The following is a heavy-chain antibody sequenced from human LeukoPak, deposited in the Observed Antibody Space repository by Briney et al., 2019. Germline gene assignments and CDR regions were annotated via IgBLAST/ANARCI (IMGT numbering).Heavy chain of an antibody. D-gene: IGHD2-21*02. J-gene: IGHJ4*02. CDR2: IHSEGDKT. CDR1: GFTFSSRG. CDR3: AKDLRNGDAYGFLDS. V-gene: IGHV3-23*01. Sequence: GGSLRLSCATSGFTFSSRGMSWVRQAPDRGLEWVSSIHSEGDKTYYADSVKGRFTISRDNSKNTLFLQMDSLRVEDTAIYYCAKDLRNGDAYGFLDSWGQGTLVTVSS.